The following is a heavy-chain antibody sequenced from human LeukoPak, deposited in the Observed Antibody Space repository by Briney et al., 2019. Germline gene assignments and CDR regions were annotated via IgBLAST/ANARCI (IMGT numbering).Heavy chain of an antibody. CDR1: GFTFSSYA. V-gene: IGHV3-23*01. CDR2: ISGSGGST. J-gene: IGHJ6*02. Sequence: GGSLRLSCAASGFTFSSYAMSWVRQAPGKGLEWVSAISGSGGSTYYADSVKGRFTISRDNSKNTLYLQMNSLRAEDTAVYYCATRGYSGYDPPYYGMDVWGQGTTVTVSS. CDR3: ATRGYSGYDPPYYGMDV. D-gene: IGHD5-12*01.